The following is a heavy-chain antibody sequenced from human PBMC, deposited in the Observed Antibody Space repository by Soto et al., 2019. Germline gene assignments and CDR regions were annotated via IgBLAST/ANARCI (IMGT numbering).Heavy chain of an antibody. D-gene: IGHD2-2*01. CDR2: IIPISGTA. V-gene: IGHV1-69*01. J-gene: IGHJ6*02. CDR1: GGTFSSYA. Sequence: QVQRVQTGAEVQKPGSSVKVSCKASGGTFSSYAISWVRQAPGQGLEWMGGIIPISGTANYEQKFQGRVTITADESTSTAYMELSSLRAEDTAVYYCARSQVSSTSLEIYYYYYYGMDVGGQGTTVTVSS. CDR3: ARSQVSSTSLEIYYYYYYGMDV.